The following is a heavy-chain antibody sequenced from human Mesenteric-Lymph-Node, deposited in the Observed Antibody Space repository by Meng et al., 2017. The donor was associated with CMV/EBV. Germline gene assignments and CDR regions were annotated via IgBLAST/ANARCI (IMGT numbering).Heavy chain of an antibody. Sequence: CTVSGVSIRRGLYDCDWIRQHPGKGLEWIGHIYSPGKTYYNPSLKGRLTLALDTSKNQFSLTLASVTAADTAVYFCARQLLPDWFGPWGQGILVTVSS. CDR1: GVSIRRGLYD. J-gene: IGHJ5*02. D-gene: IGHD1-1*01. CDR3: ARQLLPDWFGP. CDR2: IYSPGKT. V-gene: IGHV4-31*03.